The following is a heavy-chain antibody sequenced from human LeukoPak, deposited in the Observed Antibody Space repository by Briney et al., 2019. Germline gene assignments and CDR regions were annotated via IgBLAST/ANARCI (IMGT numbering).Heavy chain of an antibody. CDR1: GFTVSSNY. J-gene: IGHJ6*02. Sequence: GGSLRLSCAASGFTVSSNYMSWVRQAPGKGLEWVLVIYSGGSTYYADSVKGRFTISRDNSKNTLYLQMNSLRAEDTAVYYCARDPYGSGSYYYGMDVWGQGTTVTVSS. D-gene: IGHD3-10*01. CDR2: IYSGGST. V-gene: IGHV3-66*01. CDR3: ARDPYGSGSYYYGMDV.